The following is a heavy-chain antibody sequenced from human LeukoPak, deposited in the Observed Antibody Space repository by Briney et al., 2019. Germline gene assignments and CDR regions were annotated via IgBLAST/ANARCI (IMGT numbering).Heavy chain of an antibody. CDR1: GGSISSGDYY. CDR2: IYYSGST. Sequence: SETLSLTCTVSGGSISSGDYYWSWIRQPPGKGLEWIGYIYYSGSTYYNPSLKSRVTISVDTSKNQFSLKLSSVTAADTAVYYCARDARTVTTFNAFDIWGQGTMVTVSS. CDR3: ARDARTVTTFNAFDI. J-gene: IGHJ3*02. D-gene: IGHD4-17*01. V-gene: IGHV4-30-4*02.